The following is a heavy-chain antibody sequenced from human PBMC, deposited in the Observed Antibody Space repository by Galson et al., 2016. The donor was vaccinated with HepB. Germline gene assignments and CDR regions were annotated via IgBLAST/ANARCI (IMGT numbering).Heavy chain of an antibody. D-gene: IGHD2-21*02. CDR3: ARDVCGGDCYYDYYGMDV. Sequence: SLRLSCAASEFTFSSYALHWVRQAPGKGLEWVTVISYDGSNKYYADSVKGRFTISRDNSKNPLYLQMNSLRAEDTAVYYCARDVCGGDCYYDYYGMDVWGQGTTVTVSS. V-gene: IGHV3-30-3*01. CDR1: EFTFSSYA. CDR2: ISYDGSNK. J-gene: IGHJ6*02.